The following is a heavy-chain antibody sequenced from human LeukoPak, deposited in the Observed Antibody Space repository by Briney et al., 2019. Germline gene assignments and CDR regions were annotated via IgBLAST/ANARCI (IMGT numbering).Heavy chain of an antibody. CDR3: ARDRNTGSSYENLFEY. D-gene: IGHD1-26*01. Sequence: PGGSLRLSCAASGFTFSSYWMHWVRQAPGKGLVWGSRIYSDGSSTSYADSVKGRFTISRDNAKITLYLQMNSLRAEDTSVYYCARDRNTGSSYENLFEYWGQGSLVTVSS. V-gene: IGHV3-74*01. CDR1: GFTFSSYW. CDR2: IYSDGSST. J-gene: IGHJ4*02.